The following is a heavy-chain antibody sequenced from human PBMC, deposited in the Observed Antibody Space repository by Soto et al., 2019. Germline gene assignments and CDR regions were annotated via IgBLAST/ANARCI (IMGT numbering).Heavy chain of an antibody. V-gene: IGHV4-59*01. CDR2: IYYSGST. D-gene: IGHD6-19*01. J-gene: IGHJ6*02. CDR3: ARDLYSSGWYGGLYYCYGMDV. Sequence: SETLSLTCTVSGGSISSYYWSWIRQPPGKGLEWIGYIYYSGSTNYNPSLKSRVTISVDTSKNQFSLKLSSVTAADTAVYYCARDLYSSGWYGGLYYCYGMDVWGQGTTVTVSS. CDR1: GGSISSYY.